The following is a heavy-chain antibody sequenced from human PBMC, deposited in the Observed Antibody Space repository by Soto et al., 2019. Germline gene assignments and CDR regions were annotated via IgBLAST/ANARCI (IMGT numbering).Heavy chain of an antibody. CDR1: GFTFSSYS. D-gene: IGHD3-3*01. CDR2: ISSSSSTI. Sequence: EVQLVESGGGLVQPGGSLRLSCAASGFTFSSYSMNWVRQAPGKGLEWVSYISSSSSTIYYADSVKGRFTISRDNAKNSLYLQMNSLRAEDTAVYYCARSVRFLEWLLYVPGYYYYMDVWGKGTTVTVSS. CDR3: ARSVRFLEWLLYVPGYYYYMDV. J-gene: IGHJ6*03. V-gene: IGHV3-48*01.